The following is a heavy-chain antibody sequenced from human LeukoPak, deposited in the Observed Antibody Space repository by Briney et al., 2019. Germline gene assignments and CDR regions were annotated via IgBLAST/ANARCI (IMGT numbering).Heavy chain of an antibody. CDR3: ARGRRRGAAGIYYYMDV. V-gene: IGHV1-8*03. CDR2: MNPNSGNT. CDR1: GGTFSSYA. D-gene: IGHD6-13*01. J-gene: IGHJ6*03. Sequence: ASVKVSCKASGGTFSSYAINWVRQATGQGLEWMGWMNPNSGNTGYAQKFQGRVTITRNTSISTAYMELSSLRSEDTAVYYCARGRRRGAAGIYYYMDVWGKGTTVTVSS.